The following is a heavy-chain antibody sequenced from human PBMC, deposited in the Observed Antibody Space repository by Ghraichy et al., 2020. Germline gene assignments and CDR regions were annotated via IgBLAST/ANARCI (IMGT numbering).Heavy chain of an antibody. J-gene: IGHJ4*02. CDR2: INHSGST. Sequence: SETLSLKCVVNGGSFSGYYWSWIRQPPGKGLEWIGEINHSGSTNYNPSLKSRVTISVDTSKNQFSLKLSSVTAADTAVYYCARSDYWTIGRFDYWGQGTLVTVSS. CDR1: GGSFSGYY. D-gene: IGHD2-8*01. CDR3: ARSDYWTIGRFDY. V-gene: IGHV4-34*01.